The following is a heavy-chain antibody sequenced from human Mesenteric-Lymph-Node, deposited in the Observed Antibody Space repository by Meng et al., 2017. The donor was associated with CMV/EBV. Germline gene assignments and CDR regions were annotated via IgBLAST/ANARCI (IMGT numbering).Heavy chain of an antibody. V-gene: IGHV4-39*01. Sequence: SLSRSTYYWGWSRQPPGKGLEWIGSIFYTGSTYYNPSLTSRVTISVDTSKNQFSLKLSSVTAADTAVYYCAPYYYGSGTYYYFDYWGQGTLVTVSS. CDR3: APYYYGSGTYYYFDY. D-gene: IGHD3-10*01. J-gene: IGHJ4*02. CDR2: IFYTGST. CDR1: SLSRSTYY.